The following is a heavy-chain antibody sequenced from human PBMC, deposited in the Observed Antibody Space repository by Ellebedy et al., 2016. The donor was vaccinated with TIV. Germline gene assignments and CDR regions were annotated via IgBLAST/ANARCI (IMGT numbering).Heavy chain of an antibody. Sequence: GGSLRLSCAASGFSFRSYWMSWVRQAPGKGLKWVANIYQDGSTQYYVDSVRGRFTISRDNAKNSLFLQMKSLRVEDTAVYYCARRGSYGDYAVQVNSWFDRWGRGTLVSVSS. V-gene: IGHV3-7*01. CDR3: ARRGSYGDYAVQVNSWFDR. CDR1: GFSFRSYW. CDR2: IYQDGSTQ. J-gene: IGHJ5*02. D-gene: IGHD3-16*01.